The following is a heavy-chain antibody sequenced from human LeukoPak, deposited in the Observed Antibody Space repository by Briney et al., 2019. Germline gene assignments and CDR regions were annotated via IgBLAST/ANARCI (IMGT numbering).Heavy chain of an antibody. CDR1: GFTFSSYW. CDR2: IKQDGSEK. CDR3: ARETYYYDSSGYPNCYYYGMDV. D-gene: IGHD3-22*01. Sequence: GGSLRLSCAASGFTFSSYWMSWVRQAPGKGLEWVANIKQDGSEKYYVDSVKGRFTISRDNAKNSLYLQMNSLRAEDTAVYYCARETYYYDSSGYPNCYYYGMDVWGQGTTVTVSS. V-gene: IGHV3-7*03. J-gene: IGHJ6*02.